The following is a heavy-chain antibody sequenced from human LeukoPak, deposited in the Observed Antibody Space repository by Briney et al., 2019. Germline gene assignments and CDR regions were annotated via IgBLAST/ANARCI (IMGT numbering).Heavy chain of an antibody. V-gene: IGHV3-30*02. Sequence: PGGSLRLSCAASGFTFSSYGMHWVRQAPGKGLEWVAFIRYDGSNKYYADSVKGRFTISRDNSKNTLYLQMNSLRAEDTAVYYCAKKGSGSPRPYYYYYMDVWGKGTTVTISS. D-gene: IGHD3-10*01. CDR3: AKKGSGSPRPYYYYYMDV. CDR2: IRYDGSNK. J-gene: IGHJ6*03. CDR1: GFTFSSYG.